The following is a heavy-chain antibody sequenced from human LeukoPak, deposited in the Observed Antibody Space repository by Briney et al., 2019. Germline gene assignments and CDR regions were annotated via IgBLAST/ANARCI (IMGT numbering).Heavy chain of an antibody. D-gene: IGHD3-10*02. V-gene: IGHV3-23*01. J-gene: IGHJ4*02. CDR3: GRDLETMWMVDY. CDR2: ISGGGGGT. Sequence: HPGGSLRLSCAASGFTFRSYAMSWVRQAPGKGLEWVSGISGGGGGTYYANSVKGRFTISRDNSKNTLYLQMNSLRAEDTAVYYRGRDLETMWMVDYWGQGTLLTVSS. CDR1: GFTFRSYA.